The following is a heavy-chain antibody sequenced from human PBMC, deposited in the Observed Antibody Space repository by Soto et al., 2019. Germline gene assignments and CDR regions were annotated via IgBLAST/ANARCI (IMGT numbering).Heavy chain of an antibody. D-gene: IGHD6-13*01. J-gene: IGHJ4*02. CDR3: AKVASSWYAGFFDL. V-gene: IGHV1-2*02. CDR2: INPNSGGT. CDR1: GYTFTGYY. Sequence: ASVKVSCKASGYTFTGYYMHWVRQAPGQGLEWMGWINPNSGGTNYAQKFQGRVTMTRDTSMSTAYMELSSLRSEDTAVYYCAKVASSWYAGFFDLWGQGTLVTVSS.